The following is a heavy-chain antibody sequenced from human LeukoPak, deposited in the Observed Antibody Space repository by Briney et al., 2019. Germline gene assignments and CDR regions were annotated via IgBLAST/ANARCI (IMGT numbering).Heavy chain of an antibody. CDR1: GDSISSSSYY. V-gene: IGHV4-39*02. CDR2: IYYSGST. J-gene: IGHJ4*02. Sequence: KTSETLSLTCTVSGDSISSSSYYWGWIRQPPGKGLEWIGTIYYSGSTYYNPSLKSRVTISVDTSKNQFSLKLSSVTAADTAVYYCARETGSIDYWGQGTLVTVSS. CDR3: ARETGSIDY.